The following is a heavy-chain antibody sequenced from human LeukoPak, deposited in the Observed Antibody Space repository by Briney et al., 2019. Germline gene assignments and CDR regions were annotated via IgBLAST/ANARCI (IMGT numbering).Heavy chain of an antibody. J-gene: IGHJ4*02. CDR3: AREVRDYDILTGYSSGYFDY. CDR1: GFTFSSYG. V-gene: IGHV3-23*01. CDR2: ISGSGGST. D-gene: IGHD3-9*01. Sequence: GGSLRLSCAASGFTFSSYGMSWVRQAPGKGLEWVSAISGSGGSTYYADSVKGRFTISRDTAKNSVYLQMNSLRAEDTAVYYCAREVRDYDILTGYSSGYFDYWGQGTLVTVSS.